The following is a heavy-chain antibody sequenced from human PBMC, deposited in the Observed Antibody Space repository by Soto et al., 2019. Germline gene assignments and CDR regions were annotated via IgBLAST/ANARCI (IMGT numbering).Heavy chain of an antibody. D-gene: IGHD2-21*01. Sequence: EVQLVESGGGLVQPGGSLRLSCAASGFTFSSYSMNWVRQAPGKGLEWVSYISSSSSTIYYADSVKGRFTISRDNAKNSLYLQMNSLRDEDTAVYYCARDPSRDCYNRVFDYWGQGTLVTVSS. V-gene: IGHV3-48*02. CDR1: GFTFSSYS. CDR2: ISSSSSTI. J-gene: IGHJ4*02. CDR3: ARDPSRDCYNRVFDY.